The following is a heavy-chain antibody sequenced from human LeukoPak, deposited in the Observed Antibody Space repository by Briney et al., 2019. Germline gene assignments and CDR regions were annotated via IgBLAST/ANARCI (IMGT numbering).Heavy chain of an antibody. J-gene: IGHJ3*02. CDR2: INPNSGGT. D-gene: IGHD6-13*01. CDR3: AREGYSSSWAVGAFDI. CDR1: GYTFTGYY. Sequence: ASVKVSCKASGYTFTGYYMHWVRQAPGQGLEWMGWINPNSGGTNYAQKFQGRVTMTRDTSISTVYMELSRLRSDDTAVYYCAREGYSSSWAVGAFDIWGQGTMVTVSS. V-gene: IGHV1-2*02.